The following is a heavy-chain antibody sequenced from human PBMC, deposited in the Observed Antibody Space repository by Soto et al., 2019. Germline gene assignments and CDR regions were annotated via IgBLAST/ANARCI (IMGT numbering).Heavy chain of an antibody. CDR2: IYHSGST. CDR3: ARVRGDSNGPPQVLDP. Sequence: SETLSLTCAVSGGSISSGGYSWSWIRQPPGKGLEWIGYIYHSGSTYYNPSLKSRVTISVDRSKNQFSLKLSSVTAADTAVYYCARVRGDSNGPPQVLDPWGQGTLVTVSS. D-gene: IGHD3-22*01. V-gene: IGHV4-30-2*01. J-gene: IGHJ5*02. CDR1: GGSISSGGYS.